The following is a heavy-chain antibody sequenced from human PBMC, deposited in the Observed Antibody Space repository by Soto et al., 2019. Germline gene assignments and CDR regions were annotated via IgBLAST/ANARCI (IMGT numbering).Heavy chain of an antibody. CDR3: ANENIFGVVDY. Sequence: GGSLRLSCASSGLTFSSYAMSWVRQAPGKGLEWVSAISGSGGSTYYADSVKGRFTISRDNSKNTLYLQMNSLRAEDTAVYYCANENIFGVVDYWGQGTLVTVSS. J-gene: IGHJ4*02. D-gene: IGHD3-3*01. CDR2: ISGSGGST. CDR1: GLTFSSYA. V-gene: IGHV3-23*01.